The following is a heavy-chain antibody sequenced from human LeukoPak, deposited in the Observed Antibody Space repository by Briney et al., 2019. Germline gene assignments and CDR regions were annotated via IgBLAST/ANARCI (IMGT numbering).Heavy chain of an antibody. CDR1: GFTFSSYG. V-gene: IGHV3-33*06. D-gene: IGHD2-2*01. Sequence: GRCLSLSCAASGFTFSSYGTHRGREAPGKGLGWGAGIWYDGSNKYYADSVKGRFTISRDNSKNTLYLQMNSLRAEDTALYYCAKGQGLYAPLRNYGMDVWGQGTTVTVSS. J-gene: IGHJ6*02. CDR3: AKGQGLYAPLRNYGMDV. CDR2: IWYDGSNK.